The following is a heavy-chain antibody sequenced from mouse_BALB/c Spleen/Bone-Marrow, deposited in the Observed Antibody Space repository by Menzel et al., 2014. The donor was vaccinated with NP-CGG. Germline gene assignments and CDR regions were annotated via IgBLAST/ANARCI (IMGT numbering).Heavy chain of an antibody. Sequence: QVQLQQSGAELAKPGASVKMSCKASGYTFTSYWMHWVKQRPGQGLEWIGYINPSTGYTEYNQKFKDKATLTADKSSSTAYMQLISLTSEDSAVYYWARSNYPAWFAYWGQGTLVTVSA. CDR2: INPSTGYT. CDR1: GYTFTSYW. V-gene: IGHV1-7*01. D-gene: IGHD2-5*01. J-gene: IGHJ3*01. CDR3: ARSNYPAWFAY.